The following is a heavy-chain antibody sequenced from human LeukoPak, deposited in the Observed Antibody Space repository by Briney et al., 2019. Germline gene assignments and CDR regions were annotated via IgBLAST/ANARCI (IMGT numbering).Heavy chain of an antibody. CDR3: ARLSSGYDYDDAFDV. Sequence: GGSLRLSCAASGFTFSSYAMHWVRQAPGKGLEYVSAISSNGGSTYYANSVKGRFTIFRDNSKNTLYLQMGSLRAEDMAVYYCARLSSGYDYDDAFDVWGQGTMVTVSS. CDR1: GFTFSSYA. CDR2: ISSNGGST. D-gene: IGHD5-12*01. V-gene: IGHV3-64*01. J-gene: IGHJ3*01.